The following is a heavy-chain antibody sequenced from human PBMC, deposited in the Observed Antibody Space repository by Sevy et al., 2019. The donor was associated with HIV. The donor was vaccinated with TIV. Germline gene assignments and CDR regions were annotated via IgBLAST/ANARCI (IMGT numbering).Heavy chain of an antibody. D-gene: IGHD4-17*01. V-gene: IGHV3-21*01. CDR2: ISSSSSYI. CDR3: ARGNPSTVTTNY. CDR1: GFTFSSYS. J-gene: IGHJ4*02. Sequence: GGSLRLSCAASGFTFSSYSMNWVRQAPGKGLEWVSSISSSSSYIYYADSVKGRFTISRDKAKNSLYLQMNSLRAEDTAVYYCARGNPSTVTTNYWGQGTLVTVSS.